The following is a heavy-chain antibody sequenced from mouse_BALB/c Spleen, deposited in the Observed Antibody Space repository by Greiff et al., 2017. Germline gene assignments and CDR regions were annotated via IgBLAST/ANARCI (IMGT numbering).Heavy chain of an antibody. V-gene: IGHV5-6-5*01. J-gene: IGHJ3*01. D-gene: IGHD2-4*01. CDR3: ARGYYDYGFAY. Sequence: EVNLVESGGGLVKPGGSLKLSCAASGFTFSSYAMSWVRQTPEKRLEWVASISSGGSTYYPDSVKGRFTISRDNARNILYLQMSSLRSEDTAMYYCARGYYDYGFAYWGQGTLVTVSA. CDR2: ISSGGST. CDR1: GFTFSSYA.